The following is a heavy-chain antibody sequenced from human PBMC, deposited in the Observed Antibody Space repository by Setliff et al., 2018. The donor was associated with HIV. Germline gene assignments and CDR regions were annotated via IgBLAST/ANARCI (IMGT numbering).Heavy chain of an antibody. V-gene: IGHV4-31*03. CDR1: GDSVNSYNYY. J-gene: IGHJ4*02. Sequence: PSETLSLTCKVSGDSVNSYNYYWSWIRQHPGKGLEWIGYIYYSGSSYYNPSVRSRVIMSLGTSENHFSLKLSSVTAADTAVYYCVRNSFDYVEEEWGQGTQVTVSS. CDR3: VRNSFDYVEEE. D-gene: IGHD3-9*01. CDR2: IYYSGSS.